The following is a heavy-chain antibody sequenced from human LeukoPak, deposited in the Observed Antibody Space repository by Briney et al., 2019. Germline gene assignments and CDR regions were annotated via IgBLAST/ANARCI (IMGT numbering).Heavy chain of an antibody. Sequence: VASVEVSCKASGGTFSSYAISWVRQAPGQGLEWMGRIIPIFGIANYAQKFQGRVTITADKSTSTAYMELSSLRSEDTAVYYCARNRPNVVPAALFGYYYGMDVWGQGTTVTVSS. CDR3: ARNRPNVVPAALFGYYYGMDV. D-gene: IGHD2-2*01. CDR1: GGTFSSYA. CDR2: IIPIFGIA. J-gene: IGHJ6*02. V-gene: IGHV1-69*04.